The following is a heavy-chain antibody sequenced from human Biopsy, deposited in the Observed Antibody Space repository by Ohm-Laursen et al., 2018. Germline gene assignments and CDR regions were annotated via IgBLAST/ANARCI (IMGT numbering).Heavy chain of an antibody. J-gene: IGHJ4*02. CDR2: IIAVSGLV. D-gene: IGHD3-3*01. V-gene: IGHV1-69*10. CDR1: AYSFGDHR. Sequence: SVKVSCKASAYSFGDHRIHWVRQAPGEGLEWMGGIIAVSGLVNYAPKFQGRVSITADKSTTTAYMELSNLKSEDTAVYYCATPFQYYDSWGGYPPFDHWGQGTLVTVSS. CDR3: ATPFQYYDSWGGYPPFDH.